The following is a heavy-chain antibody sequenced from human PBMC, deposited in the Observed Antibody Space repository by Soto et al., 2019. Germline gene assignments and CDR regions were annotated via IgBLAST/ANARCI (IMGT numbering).Heavy chain of an antibody. Sequence: QVQLVQSGAEVKKPGASVKVSCKASGYTFTSYGISWVRQAPGQGLEWTGWISAYNGNTNYAQKLQGRVTMTTDTSTSTAYRELRSLRSDDTAVYYCARDVFPYSSSPDYFDYWGQGTLVTVSS. V-gene: IGHV1-18*01. J-gene: IGHJ4*02. CDR3: ARDVFPYSSSPDYFDY. D-gene: IGHD6-13*01. CDR2: ISAYNGNT. CDR1: GYTFTSYG.